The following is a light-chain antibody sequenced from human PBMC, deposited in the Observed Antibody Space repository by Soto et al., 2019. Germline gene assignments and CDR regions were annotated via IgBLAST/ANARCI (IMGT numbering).Light chain of an antibody. CDR1: SSDVGSYNL. J-gene: IGLJ2*01. Sequence: QSALTQPASVSGSPGQSITFSCTGTSSDVGSYNLVSWYQQYPGKVPKLMIYEDSKRPSGVSNRFSGSKSGNTASLTISGLQAEDEADYYCCSYAGSSTVVFGGGTKVTVL. V-gene: IGLV2-23*01. CDR2: EDS. CDR3: CSYAGSSTVV.